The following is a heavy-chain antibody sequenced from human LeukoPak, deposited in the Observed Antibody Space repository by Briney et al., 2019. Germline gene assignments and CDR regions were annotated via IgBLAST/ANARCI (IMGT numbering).Heavy chain of an antibody. J-gene: IGHJ4*02. V-gene: IGHV4-61*01. Sequence: SETLSLTCTVSGGSVSGSYYWNWIRQPPGKGLEWIGYIYYSGSTNYNPSLKSRVTISVDTSKNQFSLKLSSVTAADTAVYYCARGVGRYAGVDYWGQGTLVTVSS. CDR1: GGSVSGSYY. CDR3: ARGVGRYAGVDY. D-gene: IGHD6-19*01. CDR2: IYYSGST.